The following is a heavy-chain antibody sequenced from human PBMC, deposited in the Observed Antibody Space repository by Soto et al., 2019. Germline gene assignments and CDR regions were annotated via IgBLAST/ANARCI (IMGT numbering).Heavy chain of an antibody. J-gene: IGHJ6*01. CDR3: XKGSITMXXXTPYGMDV. V-gene: IGHV3-30*18. CDR1: GFTFSSYG. D-gene: IGHD3-10*01. CDR2: ISYDGSNK. Sequence: GGSLRLSCAASGFTFSSYGMHWVRQAPGKGLEWVAVISYDGSNKYXAXSVKGRFTISRDNSKNTLYLQMNSLRAEDTXXYYXXKGSITMXXXTPYGMDVXXXGTTVXVSS.